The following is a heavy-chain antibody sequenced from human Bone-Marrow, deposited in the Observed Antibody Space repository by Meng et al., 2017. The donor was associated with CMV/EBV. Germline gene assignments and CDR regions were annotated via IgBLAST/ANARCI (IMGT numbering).Heavy chain of an antibody. V-gene: IGHV3-11*01. CDR1: RFTFSDYY. CDR2: ISSSGSTI. CDR3: ARRLYAIDY. D-gene: IGHD2-2*02. Sequence: LSLTCAASRFTFSDYYMSWIRQAPGKGLEWVSYISSSGSTIYYADSVKGRFTISRDNAKKSLYLQMNSLRAEDTAVYYCARRLYAIDYWGQGTLVTVSS. J-gene: IGHJ4*02.